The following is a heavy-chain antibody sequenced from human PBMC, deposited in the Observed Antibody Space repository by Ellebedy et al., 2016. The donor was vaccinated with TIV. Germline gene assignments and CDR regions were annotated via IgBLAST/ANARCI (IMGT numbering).Heavy chain of an antibody. CDR2: IDPSDSYT. CDR1: GYSFTSYW. CDR3: ATSPDEIAAAGRSLPNY. D-gene: IGHD6-13*01. J-gene: IGHJ4*02. V-gene: IGHV5-10-1*01. Sequence: GESLKISCKGSGYSFTSYWIGWVRQMPGKGLEWMGRIDPSDSYTNYSPSFQGHVTISADKSISTAYLQWSSLKASDTAMYYCATSPDEIAAAGRSLPNYWGQGTLVTVSS.